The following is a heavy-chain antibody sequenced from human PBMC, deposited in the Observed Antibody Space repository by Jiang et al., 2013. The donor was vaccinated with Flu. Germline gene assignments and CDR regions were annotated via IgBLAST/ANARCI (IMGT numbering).Heavy chain of an antibody. Sequence: GGTFNSYSITWVRQAPGHGLEWMGGVIPVFGTANYAQRFQGRVTFTADESTRTAYMELSSLRSEDTAVYYCARAWPRISMVRGVTIDYFDYWGQGTRVTVSS. V-gene: IGHV1-69*01. J-gene: IGHJ4*02. CDR2: VIPVFGTA. CDR1: GGTFNSYS. D-gene: IGHD3-10*01. CDR3: ARAWPRISMVRGVTIDYFDY.